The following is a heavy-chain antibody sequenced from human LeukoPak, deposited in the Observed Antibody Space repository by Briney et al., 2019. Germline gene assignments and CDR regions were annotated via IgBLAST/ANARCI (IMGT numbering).Heavy chain of an antibody. D-gene: IGHD3-22*01. V-gene: IGHV1-2*02. J-gene: IGHJ4*02. CDR1: VYSFIGYN. CDR3: ARDGPSMMVEFDY. Sequence: ASVKVSCKASVYSFIGYNMYLYWVRQAPGQGLEWMGWINAKSGDTVYAKKFQGRVTMTRDTSISTAYMELTGLTSDDTAVYYCARDGPSMMVEFDYWGQGSLVTVSS. CDR2: INAKSGDT.